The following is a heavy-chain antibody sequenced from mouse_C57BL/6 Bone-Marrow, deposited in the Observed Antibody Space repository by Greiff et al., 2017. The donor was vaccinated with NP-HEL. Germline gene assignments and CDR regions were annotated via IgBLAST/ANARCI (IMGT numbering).Heavy chain of an antibody. CDR1: GYTFTSYW. CDR2: IHPNSGST. Sequence: VKLQQPGAELVKPGASVKLSCKASGYTFTSYWMHWVKQRPGQGLEWIGMIHPNSGSTNYNEKFKSKATLTVDKSSSTAYMQLSSLTSEDSAVYYCARWGYYYGSSFYYFDYWGQGTTLTVSS. V-gene: IGHV1-64*01. J-gene: IGHJ2*01. D-gene: IGHD1-1*01. CDR3: ARWGYYYGSSFYYFDY.